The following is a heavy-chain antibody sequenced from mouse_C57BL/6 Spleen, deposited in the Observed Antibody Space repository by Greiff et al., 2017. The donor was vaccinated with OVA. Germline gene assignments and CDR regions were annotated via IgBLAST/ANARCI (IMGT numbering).Heavy chain of an antibody. Sequence: EVKVVESGGGLVKPGGSLKLSCAASGFTFSDYGMHWVRQAPEKGLEWVAYISSGSSTIYYADTVKGRFTISRDNAKNTLFLQMTSLRSEDTAMYYCARMGPGAYWGQGTLVTVSA. J-gene: IGHJ3*01. V-gene: IGHV5-17*01. CDR1: GFTFSDYG. D-gene: IGHD4-1*01. CDR3: ARMGPGAY. CDR2: ISSGSSTI.